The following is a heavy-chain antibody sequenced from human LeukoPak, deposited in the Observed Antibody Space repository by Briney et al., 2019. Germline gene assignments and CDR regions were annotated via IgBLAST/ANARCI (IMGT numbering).Heavy chain of an antibody. CDR1: GYTFTSYG. J-gene: IGHJ4*02. V-gene: IGHV1-18*01. CDR3: ARGPADLIQLWLPPLDY. CDR2: ISAYSGNT. Sequence: ASVKVSCKASGYTFTSYGISWVRQAPGQGLEWMGWISAYSGNTNYAQKFQGRLTMTTDTSTSTAYMEVRSLRYDDTAVYYCARGPADLIQLWLPPLDYWGQGTLVTVSS. D-gene: IGHD5-18*01.